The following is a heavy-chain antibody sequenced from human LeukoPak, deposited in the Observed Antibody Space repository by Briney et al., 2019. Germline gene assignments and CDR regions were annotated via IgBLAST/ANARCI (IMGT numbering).Heavy chain of an antibody. V-gene: IGHV3-64*01. J-gene: IGHJ4*02. CDR2: INYNGGAA. Sequence: GGSLRLSCVASGFTFSSYPMPWVRQAPGKGLEYVSAINYNGGAAYYANSVKGRFTISRDNSKNTLYLQMGSLRAEDMAVYYCARRGHIYACDYWGQGTLVTVSS. D-gene: IGHD3-16*01. CDR1: GFTFSSYP. CDR3: ARRGHIYACDY.